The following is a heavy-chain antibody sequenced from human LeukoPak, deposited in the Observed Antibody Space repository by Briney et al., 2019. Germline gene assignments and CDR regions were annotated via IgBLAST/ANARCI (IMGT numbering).Heavy chain of an antibody. CDR2: INPSGGST. V-gene: IGHV1-46*01. CDR3: ARDQGLTGYFDF. CDR1: GYSFTNNY. J-gene: IGHJ4*02. D-gene: IGHD3-9*01. Sequence: GASVKVSCKTSGYSFTNNYMHWVRQAPGQGLEWMGIINPSGGSTNYAQKFQGRVTMTRDTSTSTVYMELSSLRSEDTAVYYCARDQGLTGYFDFWGQGTLVTVSS.